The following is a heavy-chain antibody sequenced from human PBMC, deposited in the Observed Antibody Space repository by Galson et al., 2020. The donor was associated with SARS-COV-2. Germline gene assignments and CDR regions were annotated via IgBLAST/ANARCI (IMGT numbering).Heavy chain of an antibody. CDR2: ISGSGANT. CDR1: GFTFSSYA. J-gene: IGHJ4*02. CDR3: GKDHLHYDSSGSYYDY. D-gene: IGHD3-22*01. Sequence: GESLKISCAASGFTFSSYAMSWVRQAPGKGLEWVSTISGSGANTYYADSVKGRFTISRDNSKNTLYLQMNSLRAEDTALYYCGKDHLHYDSSGSYYDYWGQGTLVTGSS. V-gene: IGHV3-23*01.